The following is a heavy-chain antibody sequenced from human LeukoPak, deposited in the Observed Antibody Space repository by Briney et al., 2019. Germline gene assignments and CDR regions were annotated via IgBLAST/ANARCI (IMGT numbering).Heavy chain of an antibody. CDR2: ISAYNGNT. D-gene: IGHD3-3*01. CDR3: ARGLEWLTRRHTWFDP. Sequence: GASVKVSCKASSYTFTNYAFTWVRQALGQGLEWMGWISAYNGNTNYAQKLQGRVTMTTDTSTSTAYMELRSLRSDDTAVYYCARGLEWLTRRHTWFDPWGQGTLVTVSS. CDR1: SYTFTNYA. V-gene: IGHV1-18*01. J-gene: IGHJ5*02.